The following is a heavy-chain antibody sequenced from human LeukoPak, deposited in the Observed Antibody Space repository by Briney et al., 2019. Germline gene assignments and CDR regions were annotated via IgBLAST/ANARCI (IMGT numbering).Heavy chain of an antibody. J-gene: IGHJ4*02. V-gene: IGHV4-34*01. CDR2: INHSGST. CDR3: AEGRGPYYLDY. CDR1: GGSISGYY. Sequence: SETLSLICAVYGGSISGYYWSWIRQPPGKGLEWIGEINHSGSTNYNPSLNSRVTISVATSKNLFSLNLHSVSAADTGACLCAEGRGPYYLDYWGQGTLVTVSS.